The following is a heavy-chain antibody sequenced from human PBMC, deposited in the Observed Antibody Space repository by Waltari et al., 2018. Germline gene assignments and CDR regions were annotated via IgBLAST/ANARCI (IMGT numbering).Heavy chain of an antibody. CDR1: GGTFSSYA. V-gene: IGHV1-69*14. J-gene: IGHJ6*03. CDR2: VIPIFGTA. CDR3: AREEVVVVRGYMDV. D-gene: IGHD3-10*01. Sequence: QVQLVQSGAEVKKPGSSVKVSCKASGGTFSSYALSWVRQAPGQGPEWMGGVIPIFGTANYAQKFQGRVTITADKSTSTAYMELSSLRSEDTAVYYCAREEVVVVRGYMDVWGKGTTVTVSS.